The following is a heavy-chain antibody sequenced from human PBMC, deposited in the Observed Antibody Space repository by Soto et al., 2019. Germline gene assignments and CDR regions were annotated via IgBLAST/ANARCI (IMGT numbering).Heavy chain of an antibody. Sequence: GGSLRLSCAASGFIFRDWFMSWIRQAPGKGLEWISYISKDSGRATRYADSVKGRFTISRDNAKNSLYLQMNSLRAEDTAVYYCARGLGSSGYDYYYGMDVWGQGTTVTVSS. CDR2: ISKDSGRAT. J-gene: IGHJ6*02. CDR1: GFIFRDWF. CDR3: ARGLGSSGYDYYYGMDV. V-gene: IGHV3-11*04. D-gene: IGHD6-19*01.